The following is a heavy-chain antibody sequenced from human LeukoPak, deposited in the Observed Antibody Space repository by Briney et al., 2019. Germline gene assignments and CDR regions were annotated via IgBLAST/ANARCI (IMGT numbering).Heavy chain of an antibody. J-gene: IGHJ6*03. CDR2: IIPIFGTA. V-gene: IGHV1-69*05. Sequence: SVKVSCKASGGTFSSYAISWVRPAPGQGLEWMGGIIPIFGTANYAQKFQGRVTITTDESTSTAYMELSSLRSEDTAVYYCARGKTCGEEPLDYYYYMDVWGKGTTVTVSS. CDR1: GGTFSSYA. D-gene: IGHD3-16*01. CDR3: ARGKTCGEEPLDYYYYMDV.